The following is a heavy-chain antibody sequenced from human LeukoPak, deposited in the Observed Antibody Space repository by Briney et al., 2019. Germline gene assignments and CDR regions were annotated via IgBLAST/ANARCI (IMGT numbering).Heavy chain of an antibody. J-gene: IGHJ6*02. CDR2: ISGDGGST. V-gene: IGHV3-43*02. CDR3: AKDMRGSGRTLGYYGMDV. D-gene: IGHD3-10*01. Sequence: GGSLRLSCAASGFTFDDYAMHWVRQAPGKGLESVSLISGDGGSTYYADSVKGRFTISRDNSKNSLYLQMNSLRTEDTALYYCAKDMRGSGRTLGYYGMDVWGQGTTVTVSS. CDR1: GFTFDDYA.